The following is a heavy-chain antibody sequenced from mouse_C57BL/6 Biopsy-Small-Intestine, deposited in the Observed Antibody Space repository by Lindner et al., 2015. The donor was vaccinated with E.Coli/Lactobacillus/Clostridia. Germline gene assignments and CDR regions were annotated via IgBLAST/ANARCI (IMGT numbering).Heavy chain of an antibody. D-gene: IGHD3-2*02. CDR3: ARDSSGWFAY. V-gene: IGHV1-4*01. J-gene: IGHJ3*01. CDR2: INPSSGYT. CDR1: GYTFTSYT. Sequence: VQLQESGAELARPGASVKMSCKASGYTFTSYTMHWVKQRPGQGLEWIGYINPSSGYTKYNQKFKDKATLTADKSSSTAYMQLSSLTSEDSAVYYCARDSSGWFAYWGQGTLVTVSA.